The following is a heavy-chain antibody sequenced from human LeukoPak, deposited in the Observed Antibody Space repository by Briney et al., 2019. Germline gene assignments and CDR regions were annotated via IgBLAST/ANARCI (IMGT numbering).Heavy chain of an antibody. V-gene: IGHV4-4*07. J-gene: IGHJ4*02. CDR2: IYTSGST. CDR1: GGSISSYY. D-gene: IGHD2-2*01. Sequence: SETLSLTCTVSGGSISSYYWSWIRQPAGKGLEWIGRIYTSGSTNYNPSLKCRVTMSVDTSKNQFSLKLSSVTAADTAVYYCARDQSYCSSTSCSDKFDYWGQGTLVTVSS. CDR3: ARDQSYCSSTSCSDKFDY.